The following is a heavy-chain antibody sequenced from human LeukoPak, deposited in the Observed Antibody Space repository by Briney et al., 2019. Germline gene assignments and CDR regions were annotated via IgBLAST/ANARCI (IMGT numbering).Heavy chain of an antibody. V-gene: IGHV7-4-1*02. D-gene: IGHD3-9*01. CDR3: ARETSLDILTGYSRDY. CDR2: INTNTGNP. CDR1: GYTFTSYA. Sequence: ASVKVSCKASGYTFTSYAMNWVRQAPGQGLEWMGWINTNTGNPTYAQGFTGRFVFSSDTSVSTAYLQISSLKAEDTAVYYCARETSLDILTGYSRDYWGQGTLVTVSS. J-gene: IGHJ4*02.